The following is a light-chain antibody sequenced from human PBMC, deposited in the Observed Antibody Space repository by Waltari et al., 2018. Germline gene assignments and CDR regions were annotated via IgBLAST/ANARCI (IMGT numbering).Light chain of an antibody. J-gene: IGKJ4*01. V-gene: IGKV3-15*01. CDR1: QSVKSN. CDR2: GAS. CDR3: QQYDNWPPT. Sequence: EVVMTQSPAMASVSPGERAALFCRASQSVKSNVAWYQKKPGQAPRLLLYGASTRATGVPVRFSGSGSGTEFTLTISSLQSEDFAVYYCQQYDNWPPTFGGGAKVEIK.